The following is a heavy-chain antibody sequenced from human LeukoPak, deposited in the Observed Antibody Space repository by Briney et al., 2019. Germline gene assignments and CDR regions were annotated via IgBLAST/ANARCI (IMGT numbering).Heavy chain of an antibody. CDR2: IIEDGNLK. Sequence: GGSLRLSCAASGFTFSAYWMTWVRQAPGKGLAWVANIIEDGNLKYYVDSVKGRFTISRDSTKNSLYLQMKSLRADDTAVYYCVRVGKNGWDFDHWGQGTLVTVSS. J-gene: IGHJ4*02. CDR1: GFTFSAYW. CDR3: VRVGKNGWDFDH. V-gene: IGHV3-7*01. D-gene: IGHD6-19*01.